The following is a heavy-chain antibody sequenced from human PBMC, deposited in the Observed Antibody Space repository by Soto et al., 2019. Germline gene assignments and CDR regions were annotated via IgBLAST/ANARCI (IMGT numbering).Heavy chain of an antibody. Sequence: PGGSLRLSCAASGFTFEDYTIHWVRHAPGKALEWVSLISWDGGTTYYTHSVKGRFTISRDNSKNSLYLQMNSLRPEDTALYYCAKDGSQKDDDGNWLGSWGQGTLVTVSS. J-gene: IGHJ5*01. D-gene: IGHD3-16*01. CDR3: AKDGSQKDDDGNWLGS. CDR2: ISWDGGTT. CDR1: GFTFEDYT. V-gene: IGHV3-43*01.